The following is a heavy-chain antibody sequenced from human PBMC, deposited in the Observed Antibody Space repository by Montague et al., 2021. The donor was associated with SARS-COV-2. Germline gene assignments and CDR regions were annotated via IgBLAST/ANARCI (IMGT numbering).Heavy chain of an antibody. J-gene: IGHJ6*02. CDR3: ARVGRQQLVRLSGMDV. Sequence: ETLSLTCTVAGGSISSSSYYWGWIRQPPGKGLEWIGSIYYSGSTYYNPSLKSRVTISVDTSKNQFSLKLSSVTAADTAVYYCARVGRQQLVRLSGMDVWGQGTTVTVSS. V-gene: IGHV4-39*07. D-gene: IGHD6-13*01. CDR1: GGSISSSSYY. CDR2: IYYSGST.